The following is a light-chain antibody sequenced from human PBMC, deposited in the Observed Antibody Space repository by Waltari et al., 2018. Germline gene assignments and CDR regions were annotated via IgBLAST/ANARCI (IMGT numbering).Light chain of an antibody. Sequence: DIEMTQSPESLAVSLGERIPITCNSGRSVLSISNNRNYLPWYQHKPRQPPKLLLYWASTRTSGVPERFIGSGSGTDFTLTITSLQAEDVAVYYCQQHYSNPVFGQGTRLELK. CDR1: RSVLSISNNRNY. V-gene: IGKV4-1*01. J-gene: IGKJ5*01. CDR3: QQHYSNPV. CDR2: WAS.